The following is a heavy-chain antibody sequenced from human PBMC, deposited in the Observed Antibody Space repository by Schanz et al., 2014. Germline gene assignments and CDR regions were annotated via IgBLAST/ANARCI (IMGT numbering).Heavy chain of an antibody. V-gene: IGHV3-33*01. Sequence: QVPLVESGGGLVQPGGSLRLSCAASGFAFNNYGMHWVRQAPGKGLEWVAIIWYDGSNKYYADSVKGRFTISRDNSKNTLFLQMSSLRAEDTAVYYCARDGDFDYWGQGTLVTVSS. J-gene: IGHJ4*02. CDR2: IWYDGSNK. CDR1: GFAFNNYG. CDR3: ARDGDFDY.